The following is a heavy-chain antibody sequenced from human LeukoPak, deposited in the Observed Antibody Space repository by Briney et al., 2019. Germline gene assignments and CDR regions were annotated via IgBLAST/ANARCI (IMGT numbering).Heavy chain of an antibody. Sequence: ASVKVSCKASGNTFTSYDINWVRQATGQGLEWMGWMNPNSGNTGYAQKFQGRVTITRNTSISTAYMELSSLRSEDTAVNYCARVNYDYVWGSYRPFDYWGQGTLVTVSS. CDR1: GNTFTSYD. D-gene: IGHD3-16*02. CDR3: ARVNYDYVWGSYRPFDY. J-gene: IGHJ4*02. CDR2: MNPNSGNT. V-gene: IGHV1-8*03.